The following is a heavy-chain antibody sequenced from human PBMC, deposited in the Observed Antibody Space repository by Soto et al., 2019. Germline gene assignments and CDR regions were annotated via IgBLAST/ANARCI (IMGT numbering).Heavy chain of an antibody. D-gene: IGHD2-21*01. CDR2: IYYTGIT. CDR3: AREERKGIISWFDP. J-gene: IGHJ5*02. CDR1: GGSVSGVDYF. Sequence: SSETLSLTCTVSGGSVSGVDYFWSWIRQSPGKGLEWIGYIYYTGITHLNPSLKSRLTMAVDTSKNEFSLKLTSVSAADTAVYFCAREERKGIISWFDPWGQGAPVTVSS. V-gene: IGHV4-30-4*01.